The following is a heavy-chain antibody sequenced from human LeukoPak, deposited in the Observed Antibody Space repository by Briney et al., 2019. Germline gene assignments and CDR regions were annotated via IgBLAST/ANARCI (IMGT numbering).Heavy chain of an antibody. D-gene: IGHD3-22*01. CDR3: ARGRITMIVVVISSYYYYYMDV. V-gene: IGHV1-46*01. CDR1: GYTLTSYY. CDR2: INPSGGST. Sequence: ASVKVSCKASGYTLTSYYMHWVRQAPGQGLGWMGIINPSGGSTSYAQKFQGRVTMTRDMSTSTVYMELSSLRSEDTAVYYCARGRITMIVVVISSYYYYYMDVWGKGTTVTVSS. J-gene: IGHJ6*03.